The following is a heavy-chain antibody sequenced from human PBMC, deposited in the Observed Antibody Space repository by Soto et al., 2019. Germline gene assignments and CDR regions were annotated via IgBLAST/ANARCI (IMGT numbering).Heavy chain of an antibody. CDR1: GFTFSDHY. Sequence: PGGSLRLSCAASGFTFSDHYMDWVRQAPAKGLEWLGRTRNRANGYTTEYAASVKGRFTISRDDSKNSLYLQMNSLNTEDTAVYYCARAFYGSGSYSLDYWGQGALVTVSS. D-gene: IGHD3-10*01. CDR2: TRNRANGYTT. J-gene: IGHJ4*02. V-gene: IGHV3-72*01. CDR3: ARAFYGSGSYSLDY.